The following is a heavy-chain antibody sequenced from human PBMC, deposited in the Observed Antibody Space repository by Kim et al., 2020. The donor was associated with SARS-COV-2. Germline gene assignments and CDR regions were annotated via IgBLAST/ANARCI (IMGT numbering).Heavy chain of an antibody. CDR1: GGSISSYY. D-gene: IGHD6-13*01. CDR2: IYYSGST. Sequence: SETLSLTCTVSGGSISSYYWSWIRQPPGKGLEWIGYIYYSGSTNYNPSLKSRVTISVDTSKNQFSLKLSSVTAADTAVYYCARHGISSSWYAGGWFDPWGQGTLVTVSS. CDR3: ARHGISSSWYAGGWFDP. J-gene: IGHJ5*02. V-gene: IGHV4-59*08.